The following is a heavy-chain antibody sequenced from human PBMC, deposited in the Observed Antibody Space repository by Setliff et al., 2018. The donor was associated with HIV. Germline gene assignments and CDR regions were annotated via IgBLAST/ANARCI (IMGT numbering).Heavy chain of an antibody. V-gene: IGHV1-8*02. Sequence: ASVKVSCKPSGYTFTNYDINWVRQAAGQGLEWMGWMNPDSRNTGYAQRFEGSVTMTWDTSISTAYMELNNVKFEDKAIYYCARARTDYYDRRRRSHYYIDVWARGATVTVS. J-gene: IGHJ6*03. CDR1: GYTFTNYD. CDR2: MNPDSRNT. D-gene: IGHD3-22*01. CDR3: ARARTDYYDRRRRSHYYIDV.